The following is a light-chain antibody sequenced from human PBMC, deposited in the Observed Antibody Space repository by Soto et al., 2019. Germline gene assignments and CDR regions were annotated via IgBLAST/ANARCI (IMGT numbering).Light chain of an antibody. CDR3: CSYAGSYTL. V-gene: IGLV2-11*01. Sequence: QSALAQPRSVSGSPGQSVTISCTGTSSDFVTYNSVSWYLQHPGKAPKLMIYDVSKRPSGVPDRFSGSKSGNTASLTISGLQAEDEGDYYCCSYAGSYTLFGGGTKLTVL. J-gene: IGLJ2*01. CDR1: SSDFVTYNS. CDR2: DVS.